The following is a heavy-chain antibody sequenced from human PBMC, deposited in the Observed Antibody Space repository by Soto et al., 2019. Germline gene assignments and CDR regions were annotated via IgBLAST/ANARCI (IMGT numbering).Heavy chain of an antibody. D-gene: IGHD4-17*01. CDR1: GFTFSSYS. V-gene: IGHV3-48*02. J-gene: IGHJ4*02. Sequence: GGSLRLSCAASGFTFSSYSMNWVRQAPGKGLEWVSYISSSSSTIYYADSVKGRFTISRDSAKNPLYLQMNSLRDEDTAVYYCAREPDYGGNFDYWGQGTLVTVSS. CDR2: ISSSSSTI. CDR3: AREPDYGGNFDY.